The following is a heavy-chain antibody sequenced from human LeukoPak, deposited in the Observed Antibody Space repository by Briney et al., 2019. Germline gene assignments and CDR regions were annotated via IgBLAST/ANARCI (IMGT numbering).Heavy chain of an antibody. D-gene: IGHD3-10*01. J-gene: IGHJ4*02. Sequence: SETLSFTCAVSIDSINNDYYYWSWIRQHPGEGLEWVVHISYSGSASYNPSLRSRVTISVDTSKNQFSLKLSSVTAADSAMYYCTVGGDGTKVDHWGQGTLVTVSS. CDR3: TVGGDGTKVDH. CDR2: ISYSGSA. CDR1: IDSINNDYYY. V-gene: IGHV4-31*11.